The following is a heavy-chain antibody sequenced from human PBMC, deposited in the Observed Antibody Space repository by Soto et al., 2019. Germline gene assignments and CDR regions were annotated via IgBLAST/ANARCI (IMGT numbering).Heavy chain of an antibody. Sequence: QVKLQESGPGLVKPSETLSLTCTVSGGSLSSGSYYWSWIRQPPGKGLEWIAYIYYTGSTNYNHPLKRRVTSSVDTAKNQFYLKLSSVTTADTAVYYCARRTETQGRCDPWDQGTLVTVSS. CDR2: IYYTGST. CDR3: ARRTETQGRCDP. J-gene: IGHJ5*02. V-gene: IGHV4-61*01. D-gene: IGHD1-7*01. CDR1: GGSLSSGSYY.